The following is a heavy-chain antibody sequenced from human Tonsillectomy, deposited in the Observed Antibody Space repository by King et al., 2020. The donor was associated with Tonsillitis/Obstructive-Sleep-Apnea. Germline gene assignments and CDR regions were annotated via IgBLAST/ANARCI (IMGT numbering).Heavy chain of an antibody. CDR1: GGSIGSSNCY. D-gene: IGHD3-3*01. J-gene: IGHJ6*02. CDR2: LYYGGST. CDR3: VRHGSGYDLWSANYPYYYYGMDV. Sequence: LQLQESGPGLVKPSETLSLTCTVSGGSIGSSNCYWGWIRQPPGKGLEWIGSLYYGGSTYHKPSLKSRLTISVDTSKNQFSLKLSSVTAADTAMYYCVRHGSGYDLWSANYPYYYYGMDVWGQGTTVTVSS. V-gene: IGHV4-39*01.